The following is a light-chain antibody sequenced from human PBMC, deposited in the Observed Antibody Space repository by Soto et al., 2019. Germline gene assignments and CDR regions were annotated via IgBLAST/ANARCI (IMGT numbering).Light chain of an antibody. CDR3: AAWDDSLNGHV. J-gene: IGLJ1*01. Sequence: QSVLTQPPSASGTPGHRVTISCSGSSFNIGSNTVNWFQQLPETAPKLLIYSNNQRPSGVPDRFSASKSGTSASLAISGLQSEDEADYYCAAWDDSLNGHVFGTGTKVTVL. CDR1: SFNIGSNT. V-gene: IGLV1-44*01. CDR2: SNN.